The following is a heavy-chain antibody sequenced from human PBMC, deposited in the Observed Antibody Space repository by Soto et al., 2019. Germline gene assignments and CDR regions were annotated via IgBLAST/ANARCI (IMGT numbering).Heavy chain of an antibody. CDR2: ISWDGGST. Sequence: PGGSLRLSCAASGFTFNSYSMHWVRQAPGKGLEWVSLISWDGGSTYYADSVKGRFTISRDNSKNSLYLQMNSLRTEDTALYYCAKDLDLLAVAYTPWFDPWGQGTLVTVSS. CDR3: AKDLDLLAVAYTPWFDP. D-gene: IGHD6-19*01. CDR1: GFTFNSYS. J-gene: IGHJ5*02. V-gene: IGHV3-43*01.